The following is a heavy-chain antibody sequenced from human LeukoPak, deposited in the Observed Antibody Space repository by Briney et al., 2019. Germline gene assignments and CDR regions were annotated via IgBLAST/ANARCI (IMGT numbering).Heavy chain of an antibody. CDR3: ARDAY. CDR2: VYYSGTT. J-gene: IGHJ4*02. CDR1: GVSIGSHY. Sequence: PSETLSLTCTVSGVSIGSHYWSWIRQSPGKGLEWIGCVYYSGTTIYNPSLTGRVTISVDTSKNQYSLNLSSVTAADAAVYYCARDAYWGQGILVTVSS. V-gene: IGHV4-59*11.